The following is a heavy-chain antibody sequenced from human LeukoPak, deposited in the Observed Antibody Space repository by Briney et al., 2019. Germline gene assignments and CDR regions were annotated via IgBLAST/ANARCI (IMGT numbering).Heavy chain of an antibody. Sequence: PGGSLRLSCAASGFTFSSYSMNWVRQAPGKGLEWVSSISSSSSYIYYADSVKGRFTISRDNAKNSLYLQMNSLRAEDTAVYYCARDTRSSGWYDGMDVWGQGTAVTVSS. J-gene: IGHJ6*02. CDR3: ARDTRSSGWYDGMDV. CDR2: ISSSSSYI. CDR1: GFTFSSYS. V-gene: IGHV3-21*01. D-gene: IGHD6-19*01.